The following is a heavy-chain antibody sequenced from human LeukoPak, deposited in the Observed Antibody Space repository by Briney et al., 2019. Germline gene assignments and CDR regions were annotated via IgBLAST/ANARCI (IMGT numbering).Heavy chain of an antibody. D-gene: IGHD3-22*01. CDR2: ISAYNGNT. J-gene: IGHJ4*02. CDR3: ARDQRRGYYYDSSGTLGNY. V-gene: IGHV1-18*01. Sequence: ASVKVSCKASGYSFTSYGISWVRQAPGQGLEWMGWISAYNGNTNYAQKLQGRVTMTTDTSTSTAYMGLRSLRSDDTAVYYCARDQRRGYYYDSSGTLGNYWGQGTLVTVSS. CDR1: GYSFTSYG.